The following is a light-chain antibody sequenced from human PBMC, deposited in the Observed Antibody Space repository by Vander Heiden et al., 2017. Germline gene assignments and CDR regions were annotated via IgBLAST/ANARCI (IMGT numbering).Light chain of an antibody. CDR1: SSNIGAGYD. J-gene: IGLJ3*02. V-gene: IGLV1-40*01. Sequence: QPVLTPPPSVSGAPGQRVTISCTGSSSNIGAGYDAHWYQQLPKTAPRLLIYGENNRPSGVPDRFSGSKSGTSGSLAITGLQAEDEADYFCQSYDNSLSTWVFGGGTKLTVL. CDR2: GEN. CDR3: QSYDNSLSTWV.